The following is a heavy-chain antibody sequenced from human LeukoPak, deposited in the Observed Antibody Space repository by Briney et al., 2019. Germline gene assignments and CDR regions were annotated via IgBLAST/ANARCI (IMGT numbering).Heavy chain of an antibody. CDR3: AMTYYYDSSGYLEPDAFDI. V-gene: IGHV4-4*02. D-gene: IGHD3-22*01. Sequence: PSETLSLTCAVSGGSISSSNWWSWVRQPPGKGLEWIGEIYHSGSTNYNPSLKSRVTISVDKSKNQFSLKLSSVTAADTAVYYCAMTYYYDSSGYLEPDAFDIWGQGTMVTVSS. CDR1: GGSISSSNW. J-gene: IGHJ3*02. CDR2: IYHSGST.